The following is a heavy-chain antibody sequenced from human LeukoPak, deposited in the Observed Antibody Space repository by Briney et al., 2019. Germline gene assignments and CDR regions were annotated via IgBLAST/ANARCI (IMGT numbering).Heavy chain of an antibody. V-gene: IGHV4-30-4*08. CDR3: ARVTDYYDSSGYYGDFDY. J-gene: IGHJ4*02. D-gene: IGHD3-22*01. CDR2: IYYTGST. Sequence: PSQTLSLTCTVSGGSISSNTYYWSWIRQPPGKGLEWIGYIYYTGSTYYNPSLKSRVTISVDTSKNQFSLKLSSMTAADTAVYYCARVTDYYDSSGYYGDFDYWGQGTLVTVSS. CDR1: GGSISSNTYY.